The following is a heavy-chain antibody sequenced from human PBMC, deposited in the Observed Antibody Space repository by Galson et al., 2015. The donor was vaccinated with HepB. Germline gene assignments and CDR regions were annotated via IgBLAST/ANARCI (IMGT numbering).Heavy chain of an antibody. CDR1: GYTFSRYG. CDR2: ISGDNANT. J-gene: IGHJ4*02. Sequence: SVKVSCKASGYTFSRYGISWVRQAPGQGLEWMGWISGDNANTNYAQRLQGRVTMTTDTSTCTAYMELTSLRSDDTAVYYCARGGYSYGKFDYWGQGTLVTVSS. CDR3: ARGGYSYGKFDY. V-gene: IGHV1-18*01. D-gene: IGHD5-18*01.